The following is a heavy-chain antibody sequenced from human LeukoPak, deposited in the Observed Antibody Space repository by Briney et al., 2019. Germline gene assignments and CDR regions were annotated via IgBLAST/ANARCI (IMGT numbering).Heavy chain of an antibody. J-gene: IGHJ4*02. D-gene: IGHD4-17*01. V-gene: IGHV4-39*01. Sequence: PSETLSLTCTVSGGSISTSRHYWGWVRQPPGKGLEWIGSMYYSGSTYYDPSLKSRVTISVNTYKTRFSLKLSSVTAADTAVYYCATPVPTRYYFDSWGQGTLVTVSS. CDR3: ATPVPTRYYFDS. CDR1: GGSISTSRHY. CDR2: MYYSGST.